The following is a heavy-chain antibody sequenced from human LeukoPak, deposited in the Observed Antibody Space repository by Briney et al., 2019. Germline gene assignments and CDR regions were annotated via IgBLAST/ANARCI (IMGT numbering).Heavy chain of an antibody. J-gene: IGHJ5*02. CDR2: IYWNDDK. V-gene: IGHV2-5*01. CDR1: GFSLTTSGVG. D-gene: IGHD3-9*01. CDR3: ALLNPARTSYDVLTGHYEVGWFDP. Sequence: SGPTLVKPTQTLTLTCTFSGFSLTTSGVGVGWIRQPPGKALEWLTIIYWNDDKRYRPSLKSRLTITKDTSKKQVVLTMTNMDPVDTATYYCALLNPARTSYDVLTGHYEVGWFDPWGQGTLVTVSS.